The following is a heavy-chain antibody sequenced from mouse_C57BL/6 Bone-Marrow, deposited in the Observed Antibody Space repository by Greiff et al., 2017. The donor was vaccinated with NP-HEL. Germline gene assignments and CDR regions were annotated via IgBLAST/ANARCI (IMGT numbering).Heavy chain of an antibody. CDR3: ANIYYGNSYAMDY. V-gene: IGHV2-5*01. D-gene: IGHD2-1*01. CDR2: IWRGGST. CDR1: GFSLTSYG. J-gene: IGHJ4*01. Sequence: QVQLQQSGPGLVQPSQSLSITCTVSGFSLTSYGVHWVRQSPGKGLEWLGVIWRGGSTDYNAAFMSRLSITKDNSKSQVFFKMNSLQADDTAIYYCANIYYGNSYAMDYWGQGTSVTVSS.